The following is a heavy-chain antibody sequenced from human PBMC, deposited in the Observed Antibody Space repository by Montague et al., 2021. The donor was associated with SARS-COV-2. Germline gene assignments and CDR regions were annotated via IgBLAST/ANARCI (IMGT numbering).Heavy chain of an antibody. J-gene: IGHJ6*02. CDR2: INHSGST. V-gene: IGHV4-34*01. CDR1: GGSFSGYY. Sequence: SETLSLTCAVYGGSFSGYYWSWIRQPPGKGLEWIGEINHSGSTNYNPSLKSRVTISVDTSKNQFSLKLSSVTAADTAVYYCARETTVTTLFYYYYGMDVWGQGTTVIVSS. CDR3: ARETTVTTLFYYYYGMDV. D-gene: IGHD4-17*01.